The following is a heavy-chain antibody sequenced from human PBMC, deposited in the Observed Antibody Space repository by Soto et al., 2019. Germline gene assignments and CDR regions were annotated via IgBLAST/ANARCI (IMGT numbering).Heavy chain of an antibody. J-gene: IGHJ4*02. V-gene: IGHV4-59*08. D-gene: IGHD3-10*01. Sequence: QVQLQESGPGLVKPSETLSLTCTVSGGSISSYYWSWIRQPPGKGLEWIGYIYYSGSTNYNPPIKSRVTISVDTSKHQFSLTLSSVTAADTAVYYCARRDPNYGSGSYAYWGQGTLVTVSS. CDR1: GGSISSYY. CDR2: IYYSGST. CDR3: ARRDPNYGSGSYAY.